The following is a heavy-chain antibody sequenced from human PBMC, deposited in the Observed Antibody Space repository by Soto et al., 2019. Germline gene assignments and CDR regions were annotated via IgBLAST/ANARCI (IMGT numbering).Heavy chain of an antibody. V-gene: IGHV1-69*01. J-gene: IGHJ6*02. Sequence: QVPLVQSGAEVKKPGASVKVSCKASGGTFSSYAISWVRQAPGQGLEWMGGIIPIFGTANYAQKFQGRVTITADESTSTAYMELSSLRSEDTAVYYCARELLEDSSGYYLSYYGMDVWGQGTTVTVSS. D-gene: IGHD3-22*01. CDR1: GGTFSSYA. CDR3: ARELLEDSSGYYLSYYGMDV. CDR2: IIPIFGTA.